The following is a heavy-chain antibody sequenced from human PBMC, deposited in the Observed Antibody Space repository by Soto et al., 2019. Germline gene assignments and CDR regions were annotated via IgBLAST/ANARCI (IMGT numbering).Heavy chain of an antibody. CDR3: ARGRGHSGYDFKRFEDY. J-gene: IGHJ4*02. CDR1: GYTFTSYG. CDR2: ISAYNGNT. Sequence: ASVKVSCKASGYTFTSYGISWVRQAPGQGLEWMGWISAYNGNTNYAQKLQGRVTMTTDTSTSTAYMELRSLRSDDTAVYYCARGRGHSGYDFKRFEDYWGQGTLVTVSS. D-gene: IGHD5-12*01. V-gene: IGHV1-18*01.